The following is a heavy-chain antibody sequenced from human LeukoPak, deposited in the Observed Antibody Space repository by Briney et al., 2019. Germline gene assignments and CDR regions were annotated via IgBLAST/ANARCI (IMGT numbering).Heavy chain of an antibody. CDR2: INPNSGGP. J-gene: IGHJ4*02. Sequence: ASVKVSCKASGYTLTDYYMQWVRQAPGQGLEWMGWINPNSGGPNYAQKFQGWVTMTRDTSISTAYMELSRLRSDDTAVYYCARGSGITMVRGVIFFDYWGQGTLVTVSS. V-gene: IGHV1-2*04. CDR3: ARGSGITMVRGVIFFDY. D-gene: IGHD3-10*01. CDR1: GYTLTDYY.